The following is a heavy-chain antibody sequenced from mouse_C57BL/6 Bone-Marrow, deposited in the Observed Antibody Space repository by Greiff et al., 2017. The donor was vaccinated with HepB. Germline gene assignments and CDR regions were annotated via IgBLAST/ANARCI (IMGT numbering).Heavy chain of an antibody. CDR1: GFTFSSYG. CDR3: ARQGSAWFAY. Sequence: EVKVVESGGDLVKPGGSLKLSCAASGFTFSSYGMSWVRQTPDKRLEWVATISSGGSYTYYPDSVKGRFTISRDNAKNTLYLQMSSLKSKDTAMYYCARQGSAWFAYWGQGTLVTVSA. J-gene: IGHJ3*01. CDR2: ISSGGSYT. V-gene: IGHV5-6*01.